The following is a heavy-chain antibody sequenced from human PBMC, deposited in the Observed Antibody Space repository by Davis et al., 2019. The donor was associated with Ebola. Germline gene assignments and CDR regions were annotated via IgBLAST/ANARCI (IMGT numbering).Heavy chain of an antibody. V-gene: IGHV3-23*01. D-gene: IGHD1-26*01. Sequence: GESLKISCAASGFVFRNYVMSWFRQAPGKGLEWVSTLGTSADAYYADSVKGRFTISRDNSKNTLYLQMNGLRVEDTAIYYCAKDTRNIWFDIWGQGTNVTVSS. J-gene: IGHJ3*02. CDR2: LGTSADA. CDR3: AKDTRNIWFDI. CDR1: GFVFRNYV.